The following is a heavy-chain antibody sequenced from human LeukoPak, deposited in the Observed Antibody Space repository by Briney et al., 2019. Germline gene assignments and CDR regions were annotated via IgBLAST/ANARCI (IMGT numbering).Heavy chain of an antibody. V-gene: IGHV4-34*01. J-gene: IGHJ4*02. CDR3: ARADSSGYYGGWDY. Sequence: SETLSLTCAVYGGSFRGYYWSWIRQPPGKGLEWIGEINHSGSTNYNPSLKSRVTISLDTSMKKFSLKLSSVTAADTAVYYCARADSSGYYGGWDYWGQGTLVTVSS. CDR1: GGSFRGYY. CDR2: INHSGST. D-gene: IGHD3-22*01.